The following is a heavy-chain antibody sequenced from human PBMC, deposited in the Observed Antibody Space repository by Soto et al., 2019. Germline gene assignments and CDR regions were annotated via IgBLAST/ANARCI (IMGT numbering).Heavy chain of an antibody. J-gene: IGHJ4*02. V-gene: IGHV4-31*03. CDR3: ARAPVPAAMGGVDY. CDR1: GGSISSGGYY. Sequence: PSETLSLTCTVSGGSISSGGYYWSWIRQHPGKGLEWIGYIYYSGSTYYNPSLKSRVTISVDTSKNQFSLKLSSVTAADTAVYYCARAPVPAAMGGVDYWGQGTLVTVSS. D-gene: IGHD2-2*01. CDR2: IYYSGST.